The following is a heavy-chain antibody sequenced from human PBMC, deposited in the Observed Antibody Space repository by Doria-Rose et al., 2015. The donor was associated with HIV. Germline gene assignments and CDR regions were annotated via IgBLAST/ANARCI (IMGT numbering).Heavy chain of an antibody. V-gene: IGHV2-26*01. CDR1: GVSLSSPGMG. Sequence: QITLKESSPVLEKPTETLTLTCTVSGVSLSSPGMGVSWIRQPPGKALERLANIFSDDERSYKTSLKSRLTISRGISKSQVVLTMTDMDPVDTATYYCARIKIIRWYHRSSFYFWAQRSRSIVS. D-gene: IGHD6-13*01. CDR2: IFSDDER. CDR3: ARIKIIRWYHRSSFYF. J-gene: IGHJ4*02.